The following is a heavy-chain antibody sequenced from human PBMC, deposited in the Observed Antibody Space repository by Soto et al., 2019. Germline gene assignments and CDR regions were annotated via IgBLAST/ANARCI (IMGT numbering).Heavy chain of an antibody. CDR2: ISSSGATI. D-gene: IGHD1-1*01. CDR3: ARKAGNDYGVDY. CDR1: GFTFSDYE. J-gene: IGHJ4*02. V-gene: IGHV3-48*03. Sequence: EVQLVESGGGLVQPGGSLRLSCAASGFTFSDYEMNWVRQAPGKGLEWVSFISSSGATITYADSVKGRFTVSRDNAKNSLFLQMNGLRAEDTAVYYCARKAGNDYGVDYWGQGTLVTVSS.